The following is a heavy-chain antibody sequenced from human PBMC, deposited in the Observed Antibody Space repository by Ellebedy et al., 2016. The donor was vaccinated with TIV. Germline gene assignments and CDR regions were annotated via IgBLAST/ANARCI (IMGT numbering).Heavy chain of an antibody. CDR1: GFTFSSYA. CDR3: ARYPTWEYCSGGSCNVRPFDY. CDR2: ISGSGGST. Sequence: GESLKISCAASGFTFSSYAMSWVRQAPGKGLEWVSAISGSGGSTYYADSVKGRFTISRDNAKNSLYLQMNSLRAEDTAVYYCARYPTWEYCSGGSCNVRPFDYWGQGTLVTVSS. J-gene: IGHJ4*02. V-gene: IGHV3-23*01. D-gene: IGHD2-15*01.